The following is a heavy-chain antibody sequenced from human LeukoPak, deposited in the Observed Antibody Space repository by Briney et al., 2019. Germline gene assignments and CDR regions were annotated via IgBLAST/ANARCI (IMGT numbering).Heavy chain of an antibody. CDR1: GFTFSSYS. J-gene: IGHJ5*02. V-gene: IGHV3-48*04. D-gene: IGHD6-13*01. Sequence: GGSLRLSCAASGFTFSSYSMNWVRQAPGKGLEWVSYISSSRTTIYYADSVKGRFTISRDNAKNSLYLQMNSLRAEDTAVYYCARGYSSSKGGNWFDPWGQGTLVTVSS. CDR2: ISSSRTTI. CDR3: ARGYSSSKGGNWFDP.